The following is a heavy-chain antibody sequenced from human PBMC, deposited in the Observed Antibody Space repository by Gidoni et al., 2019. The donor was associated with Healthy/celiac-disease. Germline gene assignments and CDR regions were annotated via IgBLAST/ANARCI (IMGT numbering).Heavy chain of an antibody. V-gene: IGHV4-39*01. J-gene: IGHJ5*02. Sequence: QLQLQESGPGLVKPSETLSLTCTVSGGSISSSRYYWGWIRQPPGKGLEWIGSIYYSGSTYYNPSLKSRVTISVDTSKNQFSLKLSSVTAADTAVYYCARITSFNYYDSSGYLSWGQGTLVTVSS. CDR2: IYYSGST. CDR3: ARITSFNYYDSSGYLS. CDR1: GGSISSSRYY. D-gene: IGHD3-22*01.